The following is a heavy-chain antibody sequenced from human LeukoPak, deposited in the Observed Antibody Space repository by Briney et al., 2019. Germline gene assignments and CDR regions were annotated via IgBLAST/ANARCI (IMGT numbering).Heavy chain of an antibody. Sequence: GESLKISCKASGYSFTTHWIGWVRQMPGKGLEWMGILHPGDSDTRYSPSFQGRVTISADKSISTAYLQWGSLRASDSAMYYCARGDTEVAATADFWGQGTLVTVSS. CDR2: LHPGDSDT. D-gene: IGHD6-19*01. V-gene: IGHV5-51*01. CDR1: GYSFTTHW. CDR3: ARGDTEVAATADF. J-gene: IGHJ4*02.